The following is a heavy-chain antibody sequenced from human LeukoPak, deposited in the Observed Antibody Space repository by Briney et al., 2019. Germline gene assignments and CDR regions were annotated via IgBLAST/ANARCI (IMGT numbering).Heavy chain of an antibody. J-gene: IGHJ4*02. D-gene: IGHD6-13*01. CDR2: IGYSGST. CDR1: GGSVSSDSSY. CDR3: ARGYRNNWRFDS. V-gene: IGHV4-61*01. Sequence: PSETLSLTCTVSGGSVSSDSSYWGWIRQPPGKGLEWLGYIGYSGSTDYNPSLKSRVSISLGTSKNQVSLKLTSVTAADTAVYYCARGYRNNWRFDSWGQGTLVTVSS.